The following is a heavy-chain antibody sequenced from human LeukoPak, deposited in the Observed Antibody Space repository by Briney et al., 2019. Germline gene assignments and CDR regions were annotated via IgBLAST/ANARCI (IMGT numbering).Heavy chain of an antibody. CDR2: ISAYNGNT. Sequence: ASVTVSCTASGYTFTSYGISWVRQAPGQGLEWMGWISAYNGNTNYAQKLQGRVTMTTDTSTSTAYMELRSLRSDDTAVYYCARDWANWWELLNLRYYYGMDVWGQGTTVTVSS. CDR3: ARDWANWWELLNLRYYYGMDV. D-gene: IGHD1-26*01. CDR1: GYTFTSYG. V-gene: IGHV1-18*01. J-gene: IGHJ6*02.